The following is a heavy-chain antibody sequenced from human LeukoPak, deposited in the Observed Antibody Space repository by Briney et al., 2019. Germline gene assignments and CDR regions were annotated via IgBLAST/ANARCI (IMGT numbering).Heavy chain of an antibody. J-gene: IGHJ3*02. CDR1: GYTFTSYG. D-gene: IGHD3-9*01. V-gene: IGHV1-18*01. CDR2: ISAYNGNT. CDR3: ARVMRWSYDILTGYWGNQDAFDI. Sequence: ASVKVSCKASGYTFTSYGISWVRQAPGQGLEWMGWISAYNGNTNYAQKLQGRATMTTDTSTSTAYMELRSLRSDDTAVYYCARVMRWSYDILTGYWGNQDAFDIWGQGTMVTVSS.